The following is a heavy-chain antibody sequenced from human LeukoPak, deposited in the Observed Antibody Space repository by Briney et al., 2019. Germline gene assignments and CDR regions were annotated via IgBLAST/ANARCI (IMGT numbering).Heavy chain of an antibody. V-gene: IGHV3-21*01. J-gene: IGHJ6*04. CDR1: GFTFSSYS. CDR3: ARRISAEMDV. CDR2: ISSSNHCI. Sequence: GGSLRLSCAASGFTFSSYSMNWVRQAPGKGLEWVSSISSSNHCIYYADSVKGRFTISRDNAKNSLYLQMNSLRAEDTAVYYCARRISAEMDVWGKGTTVTVSS. D-gene: IGHD3-10*01.